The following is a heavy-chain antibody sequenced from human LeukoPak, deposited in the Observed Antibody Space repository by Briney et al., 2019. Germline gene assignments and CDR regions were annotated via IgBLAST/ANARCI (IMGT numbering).Heavy chain of an antibody. CDR1: GVTFSSYG. J-gene: IGHJ6*03. CDR2: ISYDGSNK. Sequence: GGSLRLSCAASGVTFSSYGMHWGRQAPGKGLEWVAVISYDGSNKYCADSVKGRFTISRDNSKNTLYLQMNSLRAEDTAVYYCAKGIAARPMWRFGYYMDVWGKGTTVTVSS. V-gene: IGHV3-30*18. D-gene: IGHD6-6*01. CDR3: AKGIAARPMWRFGYYMDV.